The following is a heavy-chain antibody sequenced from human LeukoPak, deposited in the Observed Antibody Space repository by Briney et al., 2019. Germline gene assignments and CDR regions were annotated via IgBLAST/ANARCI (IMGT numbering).Heavy chain of an antibody. CDR1: GFTFSTYG. J-gene: IGHJ4*02. CDR3: AKEIGDFSGFDY. D-gene: IGHD3-10*01. Sequence: GGSLRLSCAASGFTFSTYGMHWVRQAPGKGVEGVAVVSHDVDTKLYANSVRGGFTISRDNSKNTLYLQMNSLRAEDAAVYYCAKEIGDFSGFDYWGQGTLVTVSS. V-gene: IGHV3-30*18. CDR2: VSHDVDTK.